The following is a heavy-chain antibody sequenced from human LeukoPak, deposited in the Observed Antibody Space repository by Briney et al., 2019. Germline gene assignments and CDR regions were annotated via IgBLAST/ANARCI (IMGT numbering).Heavy chain of an antibody. V-gene: IGHV4-4*07. CDR3: ARSTIVGVVPPDY. CDR1: GGPISSYY. D-gene: IGHD3-3*01. J-gene: IGHJ4*02. Sequence: SETLSLTCTVSGGPISSYYGSGSRQPAGKGLEWIGRIYTSVSTNYNPSLKSRVTISVDKSKNQFSLKLRSVTAADTAVYYCARSTIVGVVPPDYWGQGTLVTVSS. CDR2: IYTSVST.